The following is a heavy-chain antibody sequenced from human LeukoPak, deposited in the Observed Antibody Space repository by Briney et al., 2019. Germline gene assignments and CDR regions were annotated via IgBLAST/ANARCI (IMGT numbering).Heavy chain of an antibody. D-gene: IGHD4-23*01. CDR1: GFTFSTYA. J-gene: IGHJ4*02. CDR2: ITNDGDRT. V-gene: IGHV3-23*01. Sequence: GGSLRLSCTASGFTFSTYAMSWVRQPPGKGLEWVSGITNDGDRTFYGDSVKGRFTVSRDNTKNILYLQLNSLRVEDTAVYFCAKVVPVENYGGFECDYWGQGTQVFVTS. CDR3: AKVVPVENYGGFECDY.